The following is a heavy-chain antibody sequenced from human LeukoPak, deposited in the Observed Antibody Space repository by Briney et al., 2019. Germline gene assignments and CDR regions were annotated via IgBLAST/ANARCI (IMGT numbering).Heavy chain of an antibody. J-gene: IGHJ4*02. CDR1: GYTFTSYG. CDR2: ISAYNGNT. D-gene: IGHD3-22*01. V-gene: IGHV1-18*01. Sequence: GASVKVSCKASGYTFTSYGISWVRQAPGQGLEWMGWISAYNGNTNYAQKLQGRVTMTTDTSTSTAYMELRSLRSDDTAVYYCARDGDPQYYYDSSGYHSYWGQGTLVTVSS. CDR3: ARDGDPQYYYDSSGYHSY.